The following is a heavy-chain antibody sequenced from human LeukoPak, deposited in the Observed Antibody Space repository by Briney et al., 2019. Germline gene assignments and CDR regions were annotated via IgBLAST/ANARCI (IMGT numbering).Heavy chain of an antibody. D-gene: IGHD6-19*01. CDR2: IYPSDSDT. J-gene: IGHJ4*02. V-gene: IGHV5-51*01. CDR1: GFSFSDYW. CDR3: ATARYISGWQLFGY. Sequence: GESLKISCKGSGFSFSDYWIGWVRQMPGKGLEWMGIIYPSDSDTRYSPSFQGQVTISADKSISTAYLQWSSLRASDTAMYYCATARYISGWQLFGYWGQGTLVTVSS.